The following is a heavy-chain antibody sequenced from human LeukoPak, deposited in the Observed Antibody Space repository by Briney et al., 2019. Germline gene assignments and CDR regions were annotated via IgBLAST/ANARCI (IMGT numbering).Heavy chain of an antibody. Sequence: SETLSLPCTVSGGSISSYYWSWIRQPPGEGVVWIGYIYYSGCTNYNPSLKSRVTISVDTSKNQFSLKLISVTAADTAVYYCAREGIAAAGTIGSSWFDPWGQGTLVTVSS. J-gene: IGHJ5*02. D-gene: IGHD6-13*01. CDR1: GGSISSYY. CDR3: AREGIAAAGTIGSSWFDP. CDR2: IYYSGCT. V-gene: IGHV4-59*01.